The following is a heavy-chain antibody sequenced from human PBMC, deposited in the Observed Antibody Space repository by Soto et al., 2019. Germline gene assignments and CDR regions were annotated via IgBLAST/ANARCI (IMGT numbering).Heavy chain of an antibody. CDR3: ARDWAGQYSSSWSPFDY. CDR1: GFTFSSYA. Sequence: GGSLRLSCAASGFTFSSYAMHWVRQAPGKGLEWVAVISYDGSNKYYADSVKGRFTISRDNSKNTLYLQMNSLRAEDTAVYYCARDWAGQYSSSWSPFDYWGQGTLVTVSS. V-gene: IGHV3-30-3*01. CDR2: ISYDGSNK. J-gene: IGHJ4*02. D-gene: IGHD6-13*01.